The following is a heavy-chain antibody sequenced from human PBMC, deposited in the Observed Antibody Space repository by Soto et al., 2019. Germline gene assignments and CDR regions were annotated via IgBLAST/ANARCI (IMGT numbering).Heavy chain of an antibody. J-gene: IGHJ5*02. CDR3: ARGGYCSSTSCSSRRNRFDP. CDR1: GYTFTSYA. CDR2: INAGNGKT. Sequence: ASVKVSCKASGYTFTSYAMHWVRQAPGQRLEWMGWINAGNGKTKYSQKFQGRVTITRDKSASTAYMELSSLRSEDTAVYYCARGGYCSSTSCSSRRNRFDPWGQGTLVTVSS. V-gene: IGHV1-3*01. D-gene: IGHD2-2*03.